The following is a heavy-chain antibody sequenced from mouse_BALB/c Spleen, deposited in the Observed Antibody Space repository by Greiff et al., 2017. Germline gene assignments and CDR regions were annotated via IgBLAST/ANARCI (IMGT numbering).Heavy chain of an antibody. CDR2: ISSGSSTI. Sequence: EVQGVESGGGLVQPGGSRKLSCAASGFTFSSFGMHWVRQAPEKGLEWVAYISSGSSTIYYADTVKGRFTISRDNPKNTLFLQMTSLRSEDTAMYYCARGADSSGYDYAMDYWGQGTSVTVSS. V-gene: IGHV5-17*02. D-gene: IGHD3-2*01. CDR3: ARGADSSGYDYAMDY. J-gene: IGHJ4*01. CDR1: GFTFSSFG.